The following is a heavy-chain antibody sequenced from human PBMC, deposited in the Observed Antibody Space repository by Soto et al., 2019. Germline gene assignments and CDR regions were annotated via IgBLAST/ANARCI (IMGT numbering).Heavy chain of an antibody. Sequence: GASVKVSCKISGGTFSRYSISWVRQAPGQGLEWMGGIVPIFGTRNYAQKFQDRVTIMTDESATTAHMELSNLRSEDTAVYYCARPYEGGYSSNHHYYYALDVWGQGTAVTVS. CDR1: GGTFSRYS. V-gene: IGHV1-69*05. CDR2: IVPIFGTR. D-gene: IGHD3-22*01. J-gene: IGHJ6*02. CDR3: ARPYEGGYSSNHHYYYALDV.